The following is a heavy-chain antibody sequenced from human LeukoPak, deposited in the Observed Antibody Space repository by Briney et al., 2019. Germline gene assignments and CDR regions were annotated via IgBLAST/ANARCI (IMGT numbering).Heavy chain of an antibody. CDR3: AKGMRSGTYFNAFDI. CDR2: IRGDGGST. Sequence: PGGSLRLSCAASGFTFDDYAMHWVRQAPGKGLEWVSLIRGDGGSTYYADSVKGRFTISRDNSKNSLYLQMNSLRTEDTALYHCAKGMRSGTYFNAFDIWGQGTMVTVSS. V-gene: IGHV3-43*02. J-gene: IGHJ3*02. D-gene: IGHD1-26*01. CDR1: GFTFDDYA.